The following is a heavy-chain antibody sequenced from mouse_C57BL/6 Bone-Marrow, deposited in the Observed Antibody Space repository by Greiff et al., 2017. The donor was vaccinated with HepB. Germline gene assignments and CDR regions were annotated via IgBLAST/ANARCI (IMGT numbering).Heavy chain of an antibody. Sequence: QVQLQQSGAELARPGASVKLSCKASGYTFTSYGISWVKQRTGQGLEWIGEIYPRSGNTYYNEKFKGKATLHADKSSSTAYMELRSLTSEDSAVYVCARSGYYGRSWYFDVWGTGTTVTVSS. V-gene: IGHV1-81*01. J-gene: IGHJ1*03. CDR1: GYTFTSYG. CDR2: IYPRSGNT. D-gene: IGHD1-1*01. CDR3: ARSGYYGRSWYFDV.